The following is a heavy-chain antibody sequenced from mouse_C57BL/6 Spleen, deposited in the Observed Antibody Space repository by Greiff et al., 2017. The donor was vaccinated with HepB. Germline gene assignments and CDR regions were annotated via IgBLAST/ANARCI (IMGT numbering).Heavy chain of an antibody. CDR3: TRGLTTGDY. CDR1: GFNIKDDY. V-gene: IGHV14-4*01. CDR2: IDPENGDT. D-gene: IGHD1-1*01. Sequence: VQLQQSGAELVRPGASVKLSCTASGFNIKDDYMHWVKQRPEQGLEWIGWIDPENGDTEYASKFQGKATITADTSSNTAHLQLSSLTSEDTAVYYCTRGLTTGDYWGQGTTLTVSS. J-gene: IGHJ2*01.